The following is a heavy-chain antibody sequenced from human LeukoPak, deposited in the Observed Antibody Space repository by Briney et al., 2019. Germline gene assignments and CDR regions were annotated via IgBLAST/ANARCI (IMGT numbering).Heavy chain of an antibody. J-gene: IGHJ4*02. CDR3: AKDRPNYYGSNGHYYKLNGDC. Sequence: GGSLRLSCAASGFTFSSYAMSWVRQAPGKGLEWVSSITSSGAATYYADSVKGRFTISGDNSDNTLYLQMNSLRAEDTAVYYCAKDRPNYYGSNGHYYKLNGDCWGQGTLVTVSS. CDR1: GFTFSSYA. V-gene: IGHV3-23*01. CDR2: ITSSGAAT. D-gene: IGHD3-22*01.